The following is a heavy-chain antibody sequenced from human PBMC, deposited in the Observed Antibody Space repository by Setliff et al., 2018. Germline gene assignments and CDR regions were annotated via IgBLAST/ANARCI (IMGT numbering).Heavy chain of an antibody. CDR1: GFTFSSYW. V-gene: IGHV3-7*01. CDR3: ARDHVYGSQYYYYYYGMDV. J-gene: IGHJ6*02. D-gene: IGHD3-10*01. Sequence: PGGSLRLSCAASGFTFSSYWMSWVRQAPGKGLEWVANIKQDGSEKCYVDSGKGRFTISRENAKNPLYLQMNSLRAEDTAVYYCARDHVYGSQYYYYYYGMDVWGQGTTVTVSS. CDR2: IKQDGSEK.